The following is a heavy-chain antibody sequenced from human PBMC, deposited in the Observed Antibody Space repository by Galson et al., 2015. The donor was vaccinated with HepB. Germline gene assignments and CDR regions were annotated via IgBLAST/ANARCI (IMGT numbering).Heavy chain of an antibody. Sequence: SLRLSCAVSGFSFRSYAMHWVRQAPGKGLEYVSVISSDGGSTYYANSVKGRFTISRDNSKSTRYLQMGSLRAEDMAVYYCARDLGRGYTRYYYYMDVWGKGTTVTVSS. D-gene: IGHD5-18*01. CDR1: GFSFRSYA. CDR3: ARDLGRGYTRYYYYMDV. V-gene: IGHV3-64*01. CDR2: ISSDGGST. J-gene: IGHJ6*03.